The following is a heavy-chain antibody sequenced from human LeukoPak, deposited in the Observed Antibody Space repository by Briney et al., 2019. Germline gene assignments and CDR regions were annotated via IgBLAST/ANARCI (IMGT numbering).Heavy chain of an antibody. Sequence: SETLSLTCTVSGGSISSGGYNWSWIRQHPGKGLEWIGYIYDSGSTYYNPSLKSRVTISVDTSKNQFSLKLSSVTAADTAVYYCARNYNWNDELDYWGQGTLVTVSS. CDR2: IYDSGST. CDR3: ARNYNWNDELDY. CDR1: GGSISSGGYN. J-gene: IGHJ4*02. V-gene: IGHV4-31*03. D-gene: IGHD1-20*01.